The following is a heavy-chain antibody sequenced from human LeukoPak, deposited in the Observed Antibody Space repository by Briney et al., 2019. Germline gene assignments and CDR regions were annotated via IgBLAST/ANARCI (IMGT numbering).Heavy chain of an antibody. CDR1: GGSISSGGNY. Sequence: TLETLSLTCTVSGGSISSGGNYWSWLRQLPGKGLEWIGYIYYVGSTNYNPSLKSRLSMSVDTSNNQFSLRLTSVTAADTAVYYCARVEVIGSTRYFDYWGQGAMVSVSS. CDR3: ARVEVIGSTRYFDY. J-gene: IGHJ4*02. CDR2: IYYVGST. V-gene: IGHV4-31*03. D-gene: IGHD3-16*02.